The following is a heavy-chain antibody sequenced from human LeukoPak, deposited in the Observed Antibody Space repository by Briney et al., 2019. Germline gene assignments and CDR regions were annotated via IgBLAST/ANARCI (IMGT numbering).Heavy chain of an antibody. V-gene: IGHV4-34*01. J-gene: IGHJ4*02. CDR1: GGSFSGYY. D-gene: IGHD2-21*01. CDR2: INHSGST. Sequence: SETLSLTCAVYGGSFSGYYWSWIRQPPGKGLEWIGEINHSGSTNYNPSLKSRVTISVDTSKNQFSLKLSSVTAADTAVYYCARLDSHGSDDYWGQGILVTVSS. CDR3: ARLDSHGSDDY.